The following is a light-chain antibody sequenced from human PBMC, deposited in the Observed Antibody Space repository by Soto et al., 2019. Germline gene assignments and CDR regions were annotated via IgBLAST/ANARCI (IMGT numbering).Light chain of an antibody. J-gene: IGKJ2*01. Sequence: EIVLTQSPGTLSLSPGERATLSCRASQSVSNSQLAWFQQKPGQAPRLLIYGASSRATGIPDTCSGSGSGTDFTLIISRLEPDDFAVYYCQQYGSSPYTFGQVTKLEIK. CDR3: QQYGSSPYT. V-gene: IGKV3-20*01. CDR2: GAS. CDR1: QSVSNSQ.